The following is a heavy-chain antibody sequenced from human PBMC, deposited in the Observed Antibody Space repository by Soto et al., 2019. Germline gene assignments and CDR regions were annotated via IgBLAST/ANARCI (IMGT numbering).Heavy chain of an antibody. D-gene: IGHD2-2*01. Sequence: GESLKISCKGSGYSFTSYWISWVRQMPGKGLEWMGRIDPSDSYTNYSLSFQGHVTISADKSISTAYLQWSSLKASDTAMYYCARHVRYCSSTSCYYYYGMDVWGQGTTVTVSS. J-gene: IGHJ6*02. CDR2: IDPSDSYT. CDR1: GYSFTSYW. V-gene: IGHV5-10-1*01. CDR3: ARHVRYCSSTSCYYYYGMDV.